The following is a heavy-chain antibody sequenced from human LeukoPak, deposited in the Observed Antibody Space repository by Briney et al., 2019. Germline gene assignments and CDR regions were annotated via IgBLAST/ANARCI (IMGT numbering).Heavy chain of an antibody. Sequence: ASVKVSCKASGYTFTSYGISWVRQAPGQGLEWMGWISAYNGNTNYAQKLQGRVTMTTDTSTSTAYMELRSLRSDDTAVYYCARDKDILTGYMPPGAFDIWGQGTMVTVSS. CDR2: ISAYNGNT. CDR1: GYTFTSYG. V-gene: IGHV1-18*01. J-gene: IGHJ3*02. CDR3: ARDKDILTGYMPPGAFDI. D-gene: IGHD3-9*01.